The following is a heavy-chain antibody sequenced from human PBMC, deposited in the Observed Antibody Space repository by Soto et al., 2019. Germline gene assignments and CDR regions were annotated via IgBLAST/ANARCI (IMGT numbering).Heavy chain of an antibody. CDR3: ARGGYYDSSYYFPKGFDN. CDR1: GFTFSSYW. V-gene: IGHV3-74*01. D-gene: IGHD3-22*01. Sequence: GGSLRLSCADSGFTFSSYWMHWVRQAPGKGLVWVSRINSDGSSTTYADSVKGRFTISRDNAKNTLYLQMNSLRAEDTAVYYCARGGYYDSSYYFPKGFDNWGQGTLVTVSS. J-gene: IGHJ4*02. CDR2: INSDGSST.